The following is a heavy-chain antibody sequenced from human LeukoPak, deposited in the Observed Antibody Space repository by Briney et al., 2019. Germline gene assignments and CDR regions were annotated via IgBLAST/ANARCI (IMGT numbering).Heavy chain of an antibody. Sequence: GGSLRLSCAASGFTVSSNYMSWVRQAPGKGLEWVSVIYSGGSTYYSDSVKGRFTISRDNSKSTLYIQMNSLRAEDTAVYYCARAKPKNMVRGLIMRRESRYYFDYWGQGTLVTVSS. J-gene: IGHJ4*02. CDR1: GFTVSSNY. D-gene: IGHD3-10*01. CDR2: IYSGGST. CDR3: ARAKPKNMVRGLIMRRESRYYFDY. V-gene: IGHV3-53*01.